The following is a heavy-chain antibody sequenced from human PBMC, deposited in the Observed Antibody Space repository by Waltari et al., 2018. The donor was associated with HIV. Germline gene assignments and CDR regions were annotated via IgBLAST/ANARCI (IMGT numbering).Heavy chain of an antibody. Sequence: QVQLVQSGAEVKKPGASVKVSCKASGYTFTSYGISWVRQAPGQGLEWMGWISAYNGNTNYAQKLQGRVTMTTDTSTSTAYMELRSLRSDDTAVYYCARGDRPFSRLQRYGMEMDVWGQGTTVTVSS. D-gene: IGHD4-4*01. CDR1: GYTFTSYG. V-gene: IGHV1-18*01. CDR2: ISAYNGNT. J-gene: IGHJ6*02. CDR3: ARGDRPFSRLQRYGMEMDV.